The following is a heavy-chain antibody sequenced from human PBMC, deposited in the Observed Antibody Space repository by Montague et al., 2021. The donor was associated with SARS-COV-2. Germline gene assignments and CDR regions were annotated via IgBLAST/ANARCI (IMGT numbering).Heavy chain of an antibody. Sequence: SETLSLTSSISAGSISGHYLPWIRQPPGKGLEWIAYIYYSGGANXNPSLKSRVTMSVDTSNNPFSLKLSSVTAAHTAVYYCARAVSVRRAVSWFDPWGQEVLVTVSS. CDR1: AGSISGHY. V-gene: IGHV4-59*11. J-gene: IGHJ5*02. CDR2: IYYSGGA. CDR3: ARAVSVRRAVSWFDP. D-gene: IGHD3-10*01.